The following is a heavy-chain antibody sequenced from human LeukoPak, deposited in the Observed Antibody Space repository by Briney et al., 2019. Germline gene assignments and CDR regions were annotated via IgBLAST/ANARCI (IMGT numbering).Heavy chain of an antibody. CDR3: AKGRTNDY. CDR2: ISDTGGNT. J-gene: IGHJ4*02. CDR1: GFTFSTYA. Sequence: GGSLSLSFAASGFTFSTYAMSWVRQTPERGLEWVSAISDTGGNTFYADSVKGRFTISRDNSKNTLYLQMNSLRAEDTAIYYCAKGRTNDYWGQGTLVTVSS. D-gene: IGHD1/OR15-1a*01. V-gene: IGHV3-23*01.